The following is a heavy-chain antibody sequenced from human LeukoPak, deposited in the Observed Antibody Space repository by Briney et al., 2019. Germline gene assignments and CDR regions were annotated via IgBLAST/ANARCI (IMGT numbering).Heavy chain of an antibody. J-gene: IGHJ5*02. D-gene: IGHD3-22*01. V-gene: IGHV1-18*01. CDR2: ISAYNGNT. CDR1: GYTFTIYG. Sequence: ASVKVSCKASGYTFTIYGISWVRQAPGQGLEWMGWISAYNGNTNYAQKLQGRVTMTTDTSTSTAYMELRSLRSDDTAVYYCARVREGPDSSGYSNWFDPWGQGTLVTVSS. CDR3: ARVREGPDSSGYSNWFDP.